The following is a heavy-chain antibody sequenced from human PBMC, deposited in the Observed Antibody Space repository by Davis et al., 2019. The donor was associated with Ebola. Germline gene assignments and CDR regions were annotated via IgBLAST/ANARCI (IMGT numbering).Heavy chain of an antibody. CDR2: IWYDGSNK. Sequence: PGGSLRLSCAASGFTFSSYGMHWVRQAPGKGLEWVAVIWYDGSNKYYADSVKGRFTISRDNSKNTLYLQMNSLRAEDTAVYYCARIPFLARRDYYYYDGMDVWGQGTTVTVSS. J-gene: IGHJ6*02. CDR1: GFTFSSYG. V-gene: IGHV3-33*08. D-gene: IGHD6-6*01. CDR3: ARIPFLARRDYYYYDGMDV.